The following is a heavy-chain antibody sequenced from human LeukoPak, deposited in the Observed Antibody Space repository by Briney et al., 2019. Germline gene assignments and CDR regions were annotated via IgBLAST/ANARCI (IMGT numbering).Heavy chain of an antibody. D-gene: IGHD3-3*01. CDR1: GGSVRRGNYY. Sequence: PSQTLSLTCTVSGGSVRRGNYYWTWIRQPAGSGLEWIGRIYTSGTTDYNPSLRTRVTISVDASRNQFSLNLSSVTAADTAVYYCARSPETHYDFWSGANSHAFDIWGQGTMVTVSS. CDR2: IYTSGTT. V-gene: IGHV4-61*02. J-gene: IGHJ3*02. CDR3: ARSPETHYDFWSGANSHAFDI.